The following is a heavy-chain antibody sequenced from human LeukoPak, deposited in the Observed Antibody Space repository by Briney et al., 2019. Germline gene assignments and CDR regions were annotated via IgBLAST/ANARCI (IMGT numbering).Heavy chain of an antibody. CDR3: ARGGNYGDYVTFVDY. CDR2: ISAYNGNT. Sequence: EASVKVSCKASGGTFSSYAISWVRQAPGQGLEWMGGISAYNGNTNYAQKLQGRVTMTTDTSTSTAYMELRSLRSDDTAVYYCARGGNYGDYVTFVDYWGQGTLVTVSS. D-gene: IGHD4-17*01. CDR1: GGTFSSYA. J-gene: IGHJ4*02. V-gene: IGHV1-18*01.